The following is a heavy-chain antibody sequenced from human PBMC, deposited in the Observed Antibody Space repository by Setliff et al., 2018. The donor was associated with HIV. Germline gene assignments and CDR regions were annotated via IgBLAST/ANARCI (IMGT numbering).Heavy chain of an antibody. CDR1: GFPFSSYV. J-gene: IGHJ4*02. V-gene: IGHV3-30*04. CDR3: ARDPIVGRPDYFDH. D-gene: IGHD3-22*01. CDR2: MSIDGVIE. Sequence: PGGSLRLSCTASGFPFSSYVLHWVRQAPGKGLEWVAVMSIDGVIEYYADSVKGRFTISRDNSKDTLFLQMNSLRNEDTAVYYCARDPIVGRPDYFDHWGQGTLVTVSS.